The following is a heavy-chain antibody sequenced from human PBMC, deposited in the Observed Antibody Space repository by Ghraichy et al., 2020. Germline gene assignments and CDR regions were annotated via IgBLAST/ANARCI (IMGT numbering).Heavy chain of an antibody. Sequence: GGSLRLSCAASGFTFSSYAMSWVRQAPGKGLEWVSAISGSGGSTYYADSVKGRFTISRDNSKNTLYLQMNSLRAEDTAVYYCVKYQDYGSGSYYNGFDYWGQGTLVTVSS. CDR1: GFTFSSYA. CDR2: ISGSGGST. CDR3: VKYQDYGSGSYYNGFDY. J-gene: IGHJ4*02. D-gene: IGHD3-10*01. V-gene: IGHV3-23*01.